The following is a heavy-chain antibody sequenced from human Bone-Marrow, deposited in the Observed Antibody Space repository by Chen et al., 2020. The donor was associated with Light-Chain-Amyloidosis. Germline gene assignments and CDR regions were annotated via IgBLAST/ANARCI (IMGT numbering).Heavy chain of an antibody. J-gene: IGHJ3*02. V-gene: IGHV4-30-4*01. CDR3: ATIRRSGIGAFDI. Sequence: QVQLQESGPGLVRPSQTLSLTCAVSGVSITTGDYYWSWIRQPPGKGLEWIGYIFFTGRTYYHPCLKSRLTISLDTSKNQFSLKVTSVTAADTAMYYCATIRRSGIGAFDIWGQGTVLTVSS. CDR1: GVSITTGDYY. D-gene: IGHD3-9*01. CDR2: IFFTGRT.